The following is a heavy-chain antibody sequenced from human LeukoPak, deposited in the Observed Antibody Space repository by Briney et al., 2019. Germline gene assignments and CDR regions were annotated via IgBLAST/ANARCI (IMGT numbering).Heavy chain of an antibody. D-gene: IGHD4-17*01. CDR3: WRRRATVTNVANWVDP. Sequence: ESLKISCKGSGYSFTSYWIGWVRQMPGKGLEWMGIVYPGDSDTRYSPSFQGQVTISADKSISTAYLQWSSLEASDTAMYYCWRRRATVTNVANWVDPWGQGTLVTVSS. CDR2: VYPGDSDT. CDR1: GYSFTSYW. V-gene: IGHV5-51*01. J-gene: IGHJ5*02.